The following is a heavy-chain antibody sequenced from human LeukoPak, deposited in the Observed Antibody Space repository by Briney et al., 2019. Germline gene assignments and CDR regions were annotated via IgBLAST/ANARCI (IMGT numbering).Heavy chain of an antibody. Sequence: PGGSLRLSCAASGFTFSSYWMSWVRQAPGKGLEWVANIKQDGSEKYYVDSVKGRFTISRDNAKNSLYLQMNSLRAEDTAVYYCARDPPRETLDFDSWGQGTLVTVSS. J-gene: IGHJ4*02. CDR2: IKQDGSEK. CDR3: ARDPPRETLDFDS. V-gene: IGHV3-7*01. CDR1: GFTFSSYW. D-gene: IGHD5-24*01.